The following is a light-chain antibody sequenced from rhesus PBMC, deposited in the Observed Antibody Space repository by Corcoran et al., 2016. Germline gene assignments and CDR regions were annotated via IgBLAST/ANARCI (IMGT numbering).Light chain of an antibody. Sequence: IVMTQSPATLSLSPGERATLSCGSSQSVSSGLAWYQQKPGQATRLLIYGVFTRATGIPDRFSGSGSETDFTLSISSLEPEDFAVYYCQQYSKWPLTFGGGTKVEIK. CDR2: GVF. CDR1: QSVSSG. CDR3: QQYSKWPLT. J-gene: IGKJ4*01. V-gene: IGKV3-42*03.